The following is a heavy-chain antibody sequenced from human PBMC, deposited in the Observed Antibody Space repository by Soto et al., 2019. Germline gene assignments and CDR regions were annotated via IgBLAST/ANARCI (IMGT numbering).Heavy chain of an antibody. CDR2: ISSTTNYI. J-gene: IGHJ4*02. V-gene: IGHV3-21*01. CDR3: ARESEDLTSNFDY. Sequence: GGSLRLSCAASGFTFTRYSMNWVRQAPGKGLEWVSSISSTTNYIYYADSMKGRFTVSRDNAKNSVYLEMNSLSAEDTALYYCARESEDLTSNFDYWGQGTLVTVSS. CDR1: GFTFTRYS.